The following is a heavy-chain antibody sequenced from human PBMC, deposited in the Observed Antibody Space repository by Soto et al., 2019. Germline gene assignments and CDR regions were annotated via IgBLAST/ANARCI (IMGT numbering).Heavy chain of an antibody. Sequence: EVQLVESGGGLVQPGGSLRLSCAASGFTFSDHYMDWVRQAPGKGLEWVGRTKHKADSYTTEYAASVKGRFTISRDDSKSSLYLKMNSLKTEDTAVYCCARLCDRWFGAWGQGTLVTVSS. D-gene: IGHD2-21*02. J-gene: IGHJ5*02. CDR1: GFTFSDHY. CDR2: TKHKADSYTT. CDR3: ARLCDRWFGA. V-gene: IGHV3-72*01.